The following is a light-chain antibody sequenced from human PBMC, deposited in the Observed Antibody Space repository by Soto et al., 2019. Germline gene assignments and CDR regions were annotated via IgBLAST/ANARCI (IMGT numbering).Light chain of an antibody. CDR3: QSYDSSLTTFV. Sequence: QSVLTQPPSVSGAPGQRVAISCTGSSSNIGAEYDVHWYQQLPGTAPKRLIYGDNNRPSGVPDRFSGSKSGTSASLAITGLQPEDEADYYCQSYDSSLTTFVFGTGTKVPS. CDR1: SSNIGAEYD. CDR2: GDN. J-gene: IGLJ1*01. V-gene: IGLV1-40*01.